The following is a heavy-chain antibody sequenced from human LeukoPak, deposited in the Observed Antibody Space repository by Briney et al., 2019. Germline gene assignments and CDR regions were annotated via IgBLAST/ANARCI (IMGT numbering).Heavy chain of an antibody. CDR1: GGSFSGYY. V-gene: IGHV4-34*01. J-gene: IGHJ5*02. D-gene: IGHD3-10*01. Sequence: SETLSLTCAVYGGSFSGYYWSWIRQPPGKGLEWIGEINHSGSTNYNPSLKSRVTISVDTSKNQFSLKLSSVTAADTAVYYCARGRPVLLWFGEPSNWFDHWGQGTLVTVSS. CDR3: ARGRPVLLWFGEPSNWFDH. CDR2: INHSGST.